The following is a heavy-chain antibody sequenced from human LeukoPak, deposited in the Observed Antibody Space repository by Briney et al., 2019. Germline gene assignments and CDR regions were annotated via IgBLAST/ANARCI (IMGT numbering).Heavy chain of an antibody. J-gene: IGHJ4*02. CDR1: GGTFSSYA. D-gene: IGHD2-15*01. Sequence: SVKVSCKASGGTFSSYAISWVRQAPGQGLEWMGRIIPILGIANYAQKFQGRVTITADKSTSTAYMELSSLRSEDTAVYYCAEGRYLSGGSCYVFYLWGQGTLVTVPS. CDR3: AEGRYLSGGSCYVFYL. V-gene: IGHV1-69*04. CDR2: IIPILGIA.